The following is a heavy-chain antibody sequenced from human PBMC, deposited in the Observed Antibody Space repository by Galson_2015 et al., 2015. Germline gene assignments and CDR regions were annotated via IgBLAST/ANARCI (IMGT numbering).Heavy chain of an antibody. J-gene: IGHJ4*02. Sequence: SLRLSCAASGFTFSSYSMNWVRQAPGKGLEWVSSISSSSSYIYYADSVKGRFTISRDNAKNSLYLQMNSLRAEDTAVYYCARASYDILTGYYYFDYWGQGTLVTVSS. D-gene: IGHD3-9*01. CDR3: ARASYDILTGYYYFDY. CDR2: ISSSSSYI. V-gene: IGHV3-21*01. CDR1: GFTFSSYS.